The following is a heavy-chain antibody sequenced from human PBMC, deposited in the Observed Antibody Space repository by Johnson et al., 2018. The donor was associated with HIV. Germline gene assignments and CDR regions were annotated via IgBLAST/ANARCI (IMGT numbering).Heavy chain of an antibody. Sequence: QVQLVESGGGVVQPGGSLRLSCAASGFTFTTYAMHWVRQAPGKGLAWVAFIRYDGSKTYYVDSVKGRFTISRDNSKNTLYLQMNSLRAEDTAVYYCVNVYYNILTGYYYDAFDIWGQGTMVTVSS. V-gene: IGHV3-30*02. CDR1: GFTFTTYA. CDR3: VNVYYNILTGYYYDAFDI. CDR2: IRYDGSKT. J-gene: IGHJ3*02. D-gene: IGHD3-9*01.